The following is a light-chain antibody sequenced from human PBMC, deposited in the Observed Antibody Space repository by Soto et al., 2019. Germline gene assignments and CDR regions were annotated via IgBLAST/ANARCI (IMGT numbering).Light chain of an antibody. CDR1: QSISSY. V-gene: IGKV1-39*01. Sequence: EIRMKMSPSSLSASVGDRVTITCRASQSISSYLNWYQQKPGKAPKLLIYAASSLQSGVPSRFSGSGSGTDFTLTISSLQPEDFATYYCQQSYSTPITFGQGTRLEIK. CDR3: QQSYSTPIT. CDR2: AAS. J-gene: IGKJ5*01.